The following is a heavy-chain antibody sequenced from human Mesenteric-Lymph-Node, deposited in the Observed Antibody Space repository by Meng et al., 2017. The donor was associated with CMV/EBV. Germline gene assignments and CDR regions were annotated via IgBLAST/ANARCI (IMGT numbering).Heavy chain of an antibody. CDR1: GSSVNSDIYY. V-gene: IGHV4-61*01. Sequence: SETLSLTCTVSGSSVNSDIYYWSWIRRPPGKELEWVGYTYYGGSTNYNPSLKSRVTISRDTSKNQFSLRLSSVTAADTAVYYCARGIVILQGNKNYFYGLDVWGQGTTVTVSS. J-gene: IGHJ6*02. CDR2: TYYGGST. CDR3: ARGIVILQGNKNYFYGLDV. D-gene: IGHD3-16*02.